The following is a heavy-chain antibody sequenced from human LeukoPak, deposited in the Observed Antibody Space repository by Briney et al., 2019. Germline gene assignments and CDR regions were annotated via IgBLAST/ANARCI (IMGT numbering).Heavy chain of an antibody. CDR2: ISSSGSTI. D-gene: IGHD6-6*01. Sequence: GGSLRLSCAAAGFTFSRYSMNCIRQAPGKGLEWVSYISSSGSTIYYADSVKGRFTISRDNAKNSLYLQMNSLRAEDTAVYYCARVGSSSSFDYWGQGTLVTVSS. J-gene: IGHJ4*02. V-gene: IGHV3-48*04. CDR1: GFTFSRYS. CDR3: ARVGSSSSFDY.